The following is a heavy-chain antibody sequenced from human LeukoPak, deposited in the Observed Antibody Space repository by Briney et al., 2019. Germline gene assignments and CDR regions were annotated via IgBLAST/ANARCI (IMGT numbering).Heavy chain of an antibody. V-gene: IGHV3-23*01. Sequence: GGSLRLSCTVSGFILSNHAITWVRQAPGKGLEWDGPFSVSGIAKEYGDTGKGRFTHCRDNFKKILYLQMDSLGAGGTGVYFCAKGPSGRYQGYFDSWGQGTLVTVSS. CDR1: GFILSNHA. CDR3: AKGPSGRYQGYFDS. CDR2: FSVSGIAK. J-gene: IGHJ4*02. D-gene: IGHD1-26*01.